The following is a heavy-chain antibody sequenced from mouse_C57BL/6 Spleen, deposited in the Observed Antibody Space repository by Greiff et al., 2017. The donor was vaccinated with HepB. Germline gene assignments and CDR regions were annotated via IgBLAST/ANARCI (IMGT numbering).Heavy chain of an antibody. CDR2: IYTGDGDT. CDR1: GYAFSSYW. Sequence: QVQLQQSGAELVKPGASVKISCKASGYAFSSYWMNWVKQRPGKGLEWIGQIYTGDGDTNYNGKFKGKATLTADKSSSTAYMQLSSLTSEDSAVYFCARDDSNYVWCAYWGQGTLVTVSA. CDR3: ARDDSNYVWCAY. J-gene: IGHJ3*01. V-gene: IGHV1-80*01. D-gene: IGHD2-5*01.